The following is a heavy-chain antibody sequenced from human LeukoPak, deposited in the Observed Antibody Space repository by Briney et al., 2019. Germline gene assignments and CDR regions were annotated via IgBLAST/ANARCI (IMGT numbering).Heavy chain of an antibody. CDR2: IIPIFGTA. J-gene: IGHJ5*02. D-gene: IGHD5-24*01. V-gene: IGHV1-69*15. CDR3: ARAKSLRDMATSQGS. Sequence: GASVKVSCKASGGTFSSYAISWVRQAPGQGLEWTGRIIPIFGTAKYAQRFQGRVTITADESTSTAYMELSSLRSEDTAVYYCARAKSLRDMATSQGSWGQGTLVTVSS. CDR1: GGTFSSYA.